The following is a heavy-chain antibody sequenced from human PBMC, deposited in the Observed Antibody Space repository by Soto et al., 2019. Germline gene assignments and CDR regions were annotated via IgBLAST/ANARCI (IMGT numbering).Heavy chain of an antibody. CDR3: TRVGYDFWRTTTWFDP. V-gene: IGHV3-49*03. J-gene: IGHJ5*02. D-gene: IGHD3-3*01. CDR2: IRSKAYGGTT. Sequence: PGGSLRLSCTASGFTFGDYAMSWFRQAPGKGLEWVGFIRSKAYGGTTEYAASVKGRFTISRDDSKSIAYLQMNSLKTEDTAVYYCTRVGYDFWRTTTWFDPCGEGTLVTVSS. CDR1: GFTFGDYA.